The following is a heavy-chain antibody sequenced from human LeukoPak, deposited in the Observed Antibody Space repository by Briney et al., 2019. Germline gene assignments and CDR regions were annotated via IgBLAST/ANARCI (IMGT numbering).Heavy chain of an antibody. CDR2: IRYDGSKK. V-gene: IGHV3-30*02. D-gene: IGHD3-10*01. CDR3: AKDDRTWVPEV. Sequence: PGGSLRLSCAASGFTFSSFGMHWVRQAPGKGLEWVAFIRYDGSKKYYVDSVKGRFTISRDNSMDTLYLQVNSLTAEDMAVYHCAKDDRTWVPEVWGQGTLVTVSS. J-gene: IGHJ4*02. CDR1: GFTFSSFG.